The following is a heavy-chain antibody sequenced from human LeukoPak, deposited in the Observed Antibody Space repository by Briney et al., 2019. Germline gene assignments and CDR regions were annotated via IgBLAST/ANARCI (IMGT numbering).Heavy chain of an antibody. CDR1: EISFKTYN. D-gene: IGHD4-11*01. Sequence: PGGSLRLSCAASEISFKTYNMNWVRQAPGKGLEWVAYISTTSGNIYYADSVKGRFTISRDNAKNSLYLQMSSLRVDDTAIYSCVTAGLTVGNYELFDFWGQGTLVTVSS. V-gene: IGHV3-48*04. CDR3: VTAGLTVGNYELFDF. J-gene: IGHJ4*02. CDR2: ISTTSGNI.